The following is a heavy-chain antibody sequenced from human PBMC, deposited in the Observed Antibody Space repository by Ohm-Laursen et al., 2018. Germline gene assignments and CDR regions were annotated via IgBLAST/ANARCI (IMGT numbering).Heavy chain of an antibody. V-gene: IGHV4-34*01. Sequence: SETLSLTCAVYGGSFSGYYWSWIRQPPGKGLEWIGEINHSGSTNYNPSLKSRVTISVDTSKNQFSLKLSSVTAADTAVYYCARQSGVAAVLGWGQGTLVTVSS. CDR2: INHSGST. CDR1: GGSFSGYY. J-gene: IGHJ4*02. CDR3: ARQSGVAAVLG. D-gene: IGHD6-13*01.